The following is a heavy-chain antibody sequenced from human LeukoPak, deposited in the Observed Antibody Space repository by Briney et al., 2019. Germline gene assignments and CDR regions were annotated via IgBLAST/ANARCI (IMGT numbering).Heavy chain of an antibody. D-gene: IGHD2-15*01. CDR3: VRKSATRRTSEFDY. V-gene: IGHV1-2*02. CDR1: GYTFSDYY. Sequence: ASVKVSCKASGYTFSDYYIHWVRQAPGQGLEWMGWITPNSGGTKYAQRFQGRVTMTRDTSISTAYMDLSSLGSDDTGVFYCVRKSATRRTSEFDYWGQGTPVTVSS. J-gene: IGHJ4*02. CDR2: ITPNSGGT.